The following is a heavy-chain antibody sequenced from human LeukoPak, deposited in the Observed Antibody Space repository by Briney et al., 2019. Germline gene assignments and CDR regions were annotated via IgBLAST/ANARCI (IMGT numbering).Heavy chain of an antibody. CDR2: INPNSGGT. V-gene: IGHV1-2*02. CDR3: ARAIAVVDY. J-gene: IGHJ4*02. D-gene: IGHD6-19*01. Sequence: ASVQVSSKASGCTFTNYYIHWVRQAPGQGLEWMGWINPNSGGTNSAQKFQGRVTMTKDTSISTAYMELSRLRSDNTAVYFWARAIAVVDYWGQGTLVTVSS. CDR1: GCTFTNYY.